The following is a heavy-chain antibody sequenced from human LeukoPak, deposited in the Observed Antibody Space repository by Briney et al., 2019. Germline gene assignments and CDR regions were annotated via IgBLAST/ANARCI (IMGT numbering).Heavy chain of an antibody. D-gene: IGHD3-9*01. CDR3: ARASGILTGYSLDY. V-gene: IGHV4-39*07. CDR1: GGSISSSSYY. J-gene: IGHJ4*02. CDR2: IYYSGST. Sequence: PSETLSLTCTVSGGSISSSSYYWGWIRQPPGKGLEWIGSIYYSGSTYYNPSLKSRVTISVDTSKNQFSLKLSSVTAADTAVYYCARASGILTGYSLDYWGQGTLVTVSS.